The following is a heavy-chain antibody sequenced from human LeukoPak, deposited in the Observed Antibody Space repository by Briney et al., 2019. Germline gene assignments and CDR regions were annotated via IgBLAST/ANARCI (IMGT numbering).Heavy chain of an antibody. CDR3: ARMSWGSSSWYYNWFDP. J-gene: IGHJ5*02. D-gene: IGHD6-13*01. Sequence: SETLSLTCTVSGGSISSYYWSWIRQPPGKGLEWIGYIYYSGSTNYNPSLKSRVTISVDTSKNQFSLKLSSVTAADTAVYYCARMSWGSSSWYYNWFDPWGQGTLVTVSS. CDR1: GGSISSYY. CDR2: IYYSGST. V-gene: IGHV4-59*01.